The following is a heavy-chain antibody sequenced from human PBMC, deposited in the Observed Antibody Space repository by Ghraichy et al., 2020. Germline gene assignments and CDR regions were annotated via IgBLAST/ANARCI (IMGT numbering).Heavy chain of an antibody. CDR2: ISSSSSYI. CDR1: GFTFSSYS. D-gene: IGHD1-14*01. CDR3: AILYRPSPSNRYYYYGMDV. V-gene: IGHV3-21*01. J-gene: IGHJ6*02. Sequence: GGSLRLSCAASGFTFSSYSMNWVRQAPGKGLEWVSSISSSSSYIYYADSVKGRFTISRDNAKNSLYLQMNSLRAEDTAMYYCAILYRPSPSNRYYYYGMDVWGQGTTVTVSS.